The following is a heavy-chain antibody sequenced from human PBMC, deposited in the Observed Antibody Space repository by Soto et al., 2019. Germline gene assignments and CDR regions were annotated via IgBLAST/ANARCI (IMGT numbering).Heavy chain of an antibody. J-gene: IGHJ3*01. CDR2: ISGSGGST. CDR1: GFTFSSCA. Sequence: GGSLRLSCAASGFTFSSCAMSWVRQAPGKGLEWVSAISGSGGSTYYADSVKGRFTISRDNSKNTLYLQMNSLRAEDAAVYYGAKEECYIAVAGDDGFDLWGQGTMVTVSS. D-gene: IGHD6-19*01. CDR3: AKEECYIAVAGDDGFDL. V-gene: IGHV3-23*01.